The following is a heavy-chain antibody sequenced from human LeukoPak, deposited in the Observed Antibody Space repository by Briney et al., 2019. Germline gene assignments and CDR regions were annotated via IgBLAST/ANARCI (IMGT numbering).Heavy chain of an antibody. Sequence: SETLSLTCAVSGGSISSNNWWSWVRQPSGKGLEWIGEIYHSGSTNYNPSLKSRVTISVDKSKNLFSLKLNSVTAADTAVHYCARGYSYGFPLDFWGQGTLVTVSS. J-gene: IGHJ4*02. CDR1: GGSISSNNW. D-gene: IGHD5-18*01. CDR2: IYHSGST. V-gene: IGHV4-4*02. CDR3: ARGYSYGFPLDF.